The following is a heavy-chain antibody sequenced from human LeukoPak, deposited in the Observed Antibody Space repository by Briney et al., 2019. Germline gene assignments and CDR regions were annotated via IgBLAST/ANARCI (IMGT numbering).Heavy chain of an antibody. CDR2: ITGSGDKT. Sequence: GRSLRLSCAASGFTFSNYAMHWVRQAPGKGLEWVSAITGSGDKTYYADSVKGRFTVSRDNSKNTVYLQINSLRADDTAVYYYAKDRVTTVTSFFSQFDYWGQGTLVTVSS. V-gene: IGHV3-23*01. CDR1: GFTFSNYA. J-gene: IGHJ4*02. CDR3: AKDRVTTVTSFFSQFDY. D-gene: IGHD4-17*01.